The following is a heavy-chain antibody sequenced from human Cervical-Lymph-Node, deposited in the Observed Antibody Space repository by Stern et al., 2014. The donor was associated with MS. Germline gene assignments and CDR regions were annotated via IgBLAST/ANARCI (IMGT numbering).Heavy chain of an antibody. CDR1: GYDFSKYW. CDR2: IYGGYSGT. D-gene: IGHD2-21*02. J-gene: IGHJ4*02. Sequence: VQLVQSGAEVKKPGESLKISCKGSGYDFSKYWIAWVRQMPGKGLEWMGIIYGGYSGTRYNPSFQGQVTLSADKSISTAYLQWSSLKASDTARYYCAVTGGVVTALIDYWGPGTLVTVSS. V-gene: IGHV5-51*03. CDR3: AVTGGVVTALIDY.